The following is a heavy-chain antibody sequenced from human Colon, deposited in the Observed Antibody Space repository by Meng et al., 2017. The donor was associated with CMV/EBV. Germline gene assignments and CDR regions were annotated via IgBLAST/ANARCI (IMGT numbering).Heavy chain of an antibody. V-gene: IGHV3-33*06. CDR2: IWYDGRKE. Sequence: GGSLRLSCAASGFTFSSYAMHWVRQAPGKGLEWVAVIWYDGRKENCADSVRGRFTISRDNSQNKLYLQMNSLRAEDTGVYYCAKAFRQLFAPENGLDVWGQGTTVTVSS. CDR1: GFTFSSYA. J-gene: IGHJ6*02. D-gene: IGHD1-1*01. CDR3: AKAFRQLFAPENGLDV.